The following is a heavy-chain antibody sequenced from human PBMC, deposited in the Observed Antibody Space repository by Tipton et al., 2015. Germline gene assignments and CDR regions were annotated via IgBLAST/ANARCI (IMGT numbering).Heavy chain of an antibody. J-gene: IGHJ4*02. CDR3: ARKTTDSVSSYDDSLDN. Sequence: SLRLSCAASGFDVSSYYMSWVRQAPGKGLEWVSVIFSVGTTHYADSVKGRFTISRDDAKNTLALHMNRLTAEDTAVYYCARKTTDSVSSYDDSLDNWGQGTPVTVSS. D-gene: IGHD4-17*01. CDR2: IFSVGTT. V-gene: IGHV3-53*01. CDR1: GFDVSSYY.